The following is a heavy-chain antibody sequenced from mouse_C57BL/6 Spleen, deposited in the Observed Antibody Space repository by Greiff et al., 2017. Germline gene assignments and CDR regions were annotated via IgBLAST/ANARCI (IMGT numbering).Heavy chain of an antibody. Sequence: VQLQQSGPDLVKPGASVKISCTASGYAFSSSWMNWVQQRPGKGLEWLGRICPGGGATNYPGKFKGQATLTSDKSSSTSYMQLSSLTSEDSAVYFCARAYSNYYYYAMDYWGQGTSVTVSS. CDR3: ARAYSNYYYYAMDY. CDR2: ICPGGGAT. D-gene: IGHD2-5*01. CDR1: GYAFSSSW. V-gene: IGHV1-82*01. J-gene: IGHJ4*01.